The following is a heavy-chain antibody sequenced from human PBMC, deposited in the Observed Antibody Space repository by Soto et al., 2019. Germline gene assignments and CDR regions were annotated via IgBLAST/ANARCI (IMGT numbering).Heavy chain of an antibody. CDR1: GGSISSYY. CDR3: ARVPGVVTRNSYYYYYMDV. J-gene: IGHJ6*03. CDR2: IYYSGST. D-gene: IGHD3-3*01. V-gene: IGHV4-59*01. Sequence: SETLSLTCTVSGGSISSYYWSWIRQPPGKGLEWIGYIYYSGSTNYNPSLRSRVTISVDTSKNQFSLKLSSVTAADTAVYYCARVPGVVTRNSYYYYYMDVWGKGTTVTVSS.